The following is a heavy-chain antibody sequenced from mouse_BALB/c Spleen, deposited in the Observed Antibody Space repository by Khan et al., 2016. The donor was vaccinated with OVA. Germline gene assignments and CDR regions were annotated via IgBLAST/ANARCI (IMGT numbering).Heavy chain of an antibody. CDR3: ARRVDDYGRGALFAY. J-gene: IGHJ3*01. V-gene: IGHV2-2*02. CDR1: GFSLNNYS. CDR2: IWSDGST. D-gene: IGHD2-4*01. Sequence: QVQLKQSGPGLVQPSQSLSITCTVSGFSLNNYSVHWVRQSPGKGLEWLGVIWSDGSTDYNAAFISRLTISKDNSRSQVFFKMNSLQPNDTAIYYCARRVDDYGRGALFAYWGQGTLVTVSA.